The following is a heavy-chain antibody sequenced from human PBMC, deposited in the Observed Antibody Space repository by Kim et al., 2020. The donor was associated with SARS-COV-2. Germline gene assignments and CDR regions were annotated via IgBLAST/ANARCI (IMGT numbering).Heavy chain of an antibody. J-gene: IGHJ4*02. CDR3: ARRAYSSGWWYFDY. D-gene: IGHD6-19*01. Sequence: AGSVKGRFTTARDNAKKTLYLHMTSLRAADTAVYYCARRAYSSGWWYFDYWGQGNLVTVSS. V-gene: IGHV3-74*01.